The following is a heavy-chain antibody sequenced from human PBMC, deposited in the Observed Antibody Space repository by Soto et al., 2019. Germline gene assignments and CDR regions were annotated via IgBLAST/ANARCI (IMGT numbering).Heavy chain of an antibody. CDR3: TTERTRWIRLRESKNWFDP. Sequence: GGSLRLSCAASGFTFSNAWMSWVRQAPGKGLEWVGRIKSKTDGGTTDYAAPVKGRFTISRDDSKNTLYLQMNSLKTEDTAVYYCTTERTRWIRLRESKNWFDPWGQGNLVTVSS. J-gene: IGHJ5*02. D-gene: IGHD3-16*01. V-gene: IGHV3-15*01. CDR1: GFTFSNAW. CDR2: IKSKTDGGTT.